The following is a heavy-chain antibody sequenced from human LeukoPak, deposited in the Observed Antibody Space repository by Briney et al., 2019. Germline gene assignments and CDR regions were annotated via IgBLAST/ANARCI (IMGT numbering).Heavy chain of an antibody. CDR2: IYYTGST. Sequence: PSETLSLTCTASGGSISTYYWSWIRQPPGKGLEWIGYIYYTGSTNYNPSLKSRVTISVDTSKNQFSLRLSSVTAADTAVYYCASELWLDGGAFDIWGQGTMVTVSS. CDR1: GGSISTYY. CDR3: ASELWLDGGAFDI. V-gene: IGHV4-59*08. D-gene: IGHD6-19*01. J-gene: IGHJ3*02.